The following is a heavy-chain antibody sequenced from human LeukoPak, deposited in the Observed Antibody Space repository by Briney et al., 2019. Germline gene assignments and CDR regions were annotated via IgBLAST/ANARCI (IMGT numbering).Heavy chain of an antibody. D-gene: IGHD3-10*01. CDR2: IYYSGST. CDR1: GGSIDIYY. V-gene: IGHV4-59*01. Sequence: SETLSLTCTVSGGSIDIYYWNWIRQPPGKGLEWLGYIYYSGSTNYNPSLKSRVTISVDTSKNQFSLKLSSVTAADTAVYYCARVEGYYGSGSYYAFDIWGQGTMVTVSS. J-gene: IGHJ3*02. CDR3: ARVEGYYGSGSYYAFDI.